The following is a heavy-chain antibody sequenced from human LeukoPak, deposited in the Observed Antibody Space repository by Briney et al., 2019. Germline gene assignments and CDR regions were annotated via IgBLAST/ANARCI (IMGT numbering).Heavy chain of an antibody. D-gene: IGHD2-2*01. Sequence: GGSLRLSCAASGFTFSSYAMSWVRQAPGKGLEWVSVISGSGSRTYYADSVRGRFTISRDNSKNTLYLQMNSLRAEDTAVYYCAKDPAYCSSTSCFGYWGQGTLVTVSS. J-gene: IGHJ4*02. CDR1: GFTFSSYA. CDR2: ISGSGSRT. V-gene: IGHV3-23*01. CDR3: AKDPAYCSSTSCFGY.